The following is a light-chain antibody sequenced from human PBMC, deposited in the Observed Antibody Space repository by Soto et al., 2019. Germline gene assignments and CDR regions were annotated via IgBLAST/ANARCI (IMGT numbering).Light chain of an antibody. CDR1: SSDVGGYNY. Sequence: QSVLTQPASVSGSPGQSITISCTGTSSDVGGYNYVSWYQQHPGKAPKLMIYEVSNRPSGVSNRFSGSKSGNTASLTISGLQAEDEADYHCSSYTISSTPLNVFGTGTKLTVL. J-gene: IGLJ6*01. CDR2: EVS. V-gene: IGLV2-14*01. CDR3: SSYTISSTPLNV.